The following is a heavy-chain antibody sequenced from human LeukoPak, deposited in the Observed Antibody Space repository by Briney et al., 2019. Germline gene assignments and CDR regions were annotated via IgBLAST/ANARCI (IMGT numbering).Heavy chain of an antibody. Sequence: SQTLSLTCTVSAGSIISGDYYWSWIRQPPGKGLEWIGYIYYSGSTYYTPSLKSRVTISVDTSKNQFSLKLNSLTAADTAVYYCARDSGYDFWSGYYKFDPWGQGTLVTVSS. J-gene: IGHJ5*02. V-gene: IGHV4-30-4*08. CDR3: ARDSGYDFWSGYYKFDP. CDR1: AGSIISGDYY. D-gene: IGHD3-3*01. CDR2: IYYSGST.